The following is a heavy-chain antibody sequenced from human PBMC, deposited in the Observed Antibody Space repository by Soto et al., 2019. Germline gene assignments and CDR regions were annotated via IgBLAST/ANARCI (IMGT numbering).Heavy chain of an antibody. D-gene: IGHD3-10*01. CDR1: GGSISSNNW. CDR3: ARAVDYGSGRTFDY. Sequence: SETLSLTCAVSGGSISSNNWWNWVRQSPGKGLEWIGEIYHSGSTNYNPSLKSRVTISVDNSRNQFSLKLSSVTAADTAVYYCARAVDYGSGRTFDYWGQGTLVTVSS. J-gene: IGHJ4*02. CDR2: IYHSGST. V-gene: IGHV4-4*02.